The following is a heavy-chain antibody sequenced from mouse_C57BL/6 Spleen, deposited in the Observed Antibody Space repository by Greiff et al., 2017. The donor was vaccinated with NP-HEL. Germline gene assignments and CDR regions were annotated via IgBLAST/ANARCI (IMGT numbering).Heavy chain of an antibody. CDR1: GSTFTSYR. Sequence: VQLQESGAELAKPGASVTLSCKASGSTFTSYRMHWVKQRPGQGLEWIGYITPSSGYPKYNQKFKDKATLTADKSSSTAYMQLSSLTYEDSAVYYCARKTPSNYDAMDYWGQGTSVTVSS. V-gene: IGHV1-7*01. D-gene: IGHD2-5*01. CDR3: ARKTPSNYDAMDY. J-gene: IGHJ4*01. CDR2: ITPSSGYP.